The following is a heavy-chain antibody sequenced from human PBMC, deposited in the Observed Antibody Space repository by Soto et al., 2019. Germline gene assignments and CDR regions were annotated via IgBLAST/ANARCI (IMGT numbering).Heavy chain of an antibody. CDR3: ARRTRGGYWWAWCDP. Sequence: SETLSLTCTVSGGSISSYYWSWIRQPPGKGLEWIGYIYYSGSTNYNPSLKSRVTISVDTSKNQFSLKLSSVTAADTAVYYCARRTRGGYWWAWCDPWGGGTLVTVSS. CDR2: IYYSGST. J-gene: IGHJ5*02. CDR1: GGSISSYY. D-gene: IGHD2-15*01. V-gene: IGHV4-59*01.